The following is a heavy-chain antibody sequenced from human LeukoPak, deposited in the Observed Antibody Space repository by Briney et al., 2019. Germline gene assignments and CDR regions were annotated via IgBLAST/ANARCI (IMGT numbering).Heavy chain of an antibody. Sequence: SVKVSCKASGGTFSSYAISCVRQAPGQGLEWMGGIIPIFGTANYAQKFQGRVTITADESTSTAYMELSSLRSEDTAVYYCARGGDCSGGSCYSGFDPWGQGTLVTVSS. CDR1: GGTFSSYA. D-gene: IGHD2-15*01. J-gene: IGHJ5*02. V-gene: IGHV1-69*01. CDR2: IIPIFGTA. CDR3: ARGGDCSGGSCYSGFDP.